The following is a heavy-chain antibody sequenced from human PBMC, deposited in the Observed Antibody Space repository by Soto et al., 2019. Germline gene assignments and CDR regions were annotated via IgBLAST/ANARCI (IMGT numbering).Heavy chain of an antibody. D-gene: IGHD6-6*01. V-gene: IGHV4-30-4*01. CDR2: IDYSGNT. Sequence: QVQLQESGPGLVKPSQTLSLTCTVSGGSISSGDYYWSWIRQPPGKGLEWIGYIDYSGNTYYNPSLRSRVTISVDTTKNQFSLKLSSVTAADTAVYYCARERYSSSLFYDYYGMDVWGQGTTVTVSS. J-gene: IGHJ6*02. CDR3: ARERYSSSLFYDYYGMDV. CDR1: GGSISSGDYY.